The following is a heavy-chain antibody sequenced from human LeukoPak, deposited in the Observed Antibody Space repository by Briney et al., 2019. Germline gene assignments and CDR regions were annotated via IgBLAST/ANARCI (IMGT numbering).Heavy chain of an antibody. CDR2: INSDGSSI. Sequence: GGSLRLSCAGSGFNFSMYWMHWVRQAPGKGLVWVSRINSDGSSISYADSVKGRFTISRDNAKNTLYLQMNSLRAEDTAVYYCARAYCSGGSCPYWYFDLWRRGTWSLSPQ. CDR1: GFNFSMYW. CDR3: ARAYCSGGSCPYWYFDL. D-gene: IGHD2-15*01. V-gene: IGHV3-74*01. J-gene: IGHJ2*01.